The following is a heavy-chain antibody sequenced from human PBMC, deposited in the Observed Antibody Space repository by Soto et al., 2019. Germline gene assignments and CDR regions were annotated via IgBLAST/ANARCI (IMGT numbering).Heavy chain of an antibody. CDR3: ARDARGDEAPLDY. D-gene: IGHD3-10*01. CDR1: GYTFTGYY. V-gene: IGHV1-2*04. Sequence: QVQLVQSGAEVKKPGASVKVSCKASGYTFTGYYMHWVRQAPGQGLEWMGWINPNSGGTNYAQKFQGWVTRTTEPSISTAYMELSRLRSDDTAVDYCARDARGDEAPLDYWGQGTLVTVSS. J-gene: IGHJ4*02. CDR2: INPNSGGT.